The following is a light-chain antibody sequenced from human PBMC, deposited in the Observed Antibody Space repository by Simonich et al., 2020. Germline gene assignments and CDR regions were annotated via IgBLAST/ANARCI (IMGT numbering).Light chain of an antibody. J-gene: IGLJ3*02. CDR1: SSDVGGYNY. CDR3: SSYAGSNNLV. V-gene: IGLV2-8*01. Sequence: QSALTQPPSASGSPGQSVTISCTGTSSDVGGYNYVSWYQQHPGKAPKLMIYEVSKRPSGVPDRFSGSKSGHTASLTVSGLQAEDEAEYYGSSYAGSNNLVFGGGTKLTVL. CDR2: EVS.